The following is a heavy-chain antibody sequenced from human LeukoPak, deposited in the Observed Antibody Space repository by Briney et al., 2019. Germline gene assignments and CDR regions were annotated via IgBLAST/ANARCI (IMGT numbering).Heavy chain of an antibody. V-gene: IGHV3-21*01. CDR3: ARGELVDY. J-gene: IGHJ4*02. CDR1: GFTFSTYA. D-gene: IGHD1-26*01. CDR2: ISSSGSYI. Sequence: GGSLRLSCAASGFTFSTYAMNWVRQAPGKRLEWVSSISSSGSYIYYADSVKGRFTISRDNAKNSLYLQMNSLRAEDTAVYFCARGELVDYWGQGTLVTVSS.